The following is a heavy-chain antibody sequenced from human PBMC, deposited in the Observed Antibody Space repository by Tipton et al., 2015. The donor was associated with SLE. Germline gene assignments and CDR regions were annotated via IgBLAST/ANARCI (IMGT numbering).Heavy chain of an antibody. CDR1: GASLTRGGFY. CDR3: ARAKIVGATRFDY. CDR2: IYDSETS. D-gene: IGHD1-26*01. J-gene: IGHJ4*02. Sequence: LRLSCSVSGASLTRGGFYWNWVRQLPGKGLEWIGYIYDSETSSYNPTLRSRGTLSLDTSKNQFSLKLTSVTAADTAVYYCARAKIVGATRFDYWGPGTQITVSS. V-gene: IGHV4-31*03.